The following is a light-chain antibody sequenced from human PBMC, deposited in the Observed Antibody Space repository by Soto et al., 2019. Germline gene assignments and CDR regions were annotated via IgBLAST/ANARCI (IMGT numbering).Light chain of an antibody. Sequence: DVVMTQSPLSLSVTLGQPASISCRSSQSLLFSDGNTYLHWFQQRPGQSPRRLIYRVSNRDSEVPDRVSGSGSGTDFTLRISRVEAEDVGVYYCMQGAHWPWTFGQGTTVEI. J-gene: IGKJ1*01. CDR1: QSLLFSDGNTY. CDR2: RVS. CDR3: MQGAHWPWT. V-gene: IGKV2-30*01.